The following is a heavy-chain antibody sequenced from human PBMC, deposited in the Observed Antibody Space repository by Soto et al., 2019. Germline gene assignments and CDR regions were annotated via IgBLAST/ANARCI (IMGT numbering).Heavy chain of an antibody. CDR3: ARGEPGSSGWSDY. J-gene: IGHJ4*02. V-gene: IGHV3-72*01. D-gene: IGHD6-19*01. Sequence: GGSLRLSCAASGFTFSDHYMDWVRQAPGKGLEWVGRTRNKANSYTTEYAASVKGRFTISRDDSKNSLYLQMNSLKTEDTAVYYCARGEPGSSGWSDYWGQGTLVTVSS. CDR2: TRNKANSYTT. CDR1: GFTFSDHY.